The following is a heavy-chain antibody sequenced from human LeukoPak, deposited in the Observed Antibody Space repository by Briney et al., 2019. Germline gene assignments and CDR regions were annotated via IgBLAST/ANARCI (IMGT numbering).Heavy chain of an antibody. J-gene: IGHJ4*02. CDR3: ARGSGYYYKDFDY. CDR1: GYTFTGYY. Sequence: ASVKVSCKASGYTFTGYYMHWVRQAPGQGLEWMGWINPNSGGTNYAQKFQGRVTMTRDTSISTAYMELSRLRSDDTAVYYCARGSGYYYKDFDYWGQGTLVTVSS. D-gene: IGHD3-22*01. V-gene: IGHV1-2*02. CDR2: INPNSGGT.